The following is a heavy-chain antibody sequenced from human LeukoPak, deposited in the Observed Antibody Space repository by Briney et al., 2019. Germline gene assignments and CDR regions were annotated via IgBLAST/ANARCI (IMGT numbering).Heavy chain of an antibody. CDR2: ISTSSSYI. CDR1: GFTFSSYT. D-gene: IGHD1-1*01. J-gene: IGHJ4*02. Sequence: GGSLRLSCAASGFTFSSYTMNWVRQAPGKGLEWVSSISTSSSYIYYADSLKGRFTISRDNAKNSLYLQMNSLRAEDTAVYFCARDRGWNDGLLYWGQGTLVTVSS. CDR3: ARDRGWNDGLLY. V-gene: IGHV3-21*01.